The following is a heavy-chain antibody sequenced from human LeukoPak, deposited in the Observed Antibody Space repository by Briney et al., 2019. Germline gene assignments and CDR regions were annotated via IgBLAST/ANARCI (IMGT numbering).Heavy chain of an antibody. J-gene: IGHJ4*02. CDR1: GFTFSSFW. V-gene: IGHV3-7*01. CDR2: IKEDGSDK. D-gene: IGHD3-10*01. Sequence: GGSLILSCAASGFTFSSFWMSWVRQAPGKGLEWVANIKEDGSDKYYVDSVKGRFTISRDNAKNSVYLQMNSLRAEDTAVYYCGRGYGSGTYWGQGTLVTVSS. CDR3: GRGYGSGTY.